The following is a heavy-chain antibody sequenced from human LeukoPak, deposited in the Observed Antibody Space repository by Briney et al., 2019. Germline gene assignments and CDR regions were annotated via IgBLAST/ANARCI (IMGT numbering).Heavy chain of an antibody. D-gene: IGHD3-22*01. CDR3: ARLGKYYYDSSGYRGGFDP. V-gene: IGHV5-51*01. CDR1: GYSFTCYW. J-gene: IGHJ5*02. CDR2: IYPGDSDT. Sequence: GESLKISFKGSGYSFTCYWIGWVRQMPGKGLEWMGIIYPGDSDTRYSPSFQGQVTISADKSISTAYLQWSSLKASDTAMYYCARLGKYYYDSSGYRGGFDPWGQGTLVTVSS.